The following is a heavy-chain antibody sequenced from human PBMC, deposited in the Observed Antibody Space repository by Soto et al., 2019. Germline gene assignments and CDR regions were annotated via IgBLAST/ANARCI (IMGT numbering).Heavy chain of an antibody. Sequence: SETLSLTCAVSGGSISSGGYSWSWIRQPPGKGLEWIGYIYHSGSTYYNPSLKSRVTISVDRSKNQFSLKLSSVTAADTAMYYCARPDYGGLYFDYWGQGTLVTVSS. D-gene: IGHD4-17*01. CDR3: ARPDYGGLYFDY. CDR1: GGSISSGGYS. V-gene: IGHV4-30-2*01. CDR2: IYHSGST. J-gene: IGHJ4*02.